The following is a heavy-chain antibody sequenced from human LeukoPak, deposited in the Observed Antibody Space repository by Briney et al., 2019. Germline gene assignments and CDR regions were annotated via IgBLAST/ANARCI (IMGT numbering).Heavy chain of an antibody. D-gene: IGHD1-14*01. V-gene: IGHV3-23*01. CDR3: AKSRLKTNDAFDI. CDR1: GFTFSSYA. J-gene: IGHJ3*02. CDR2: ISGSGGST. Sequence: PGGSLRLSCAASGFTFSSYAMSWVRQAPGKGLEWVSAISGSGGSTYYADSVKGRFTISRDNSKNTLYLQMNSLRAEDAAVYYCAKSRLKTNDAFDIWGQGTMVTVSS.